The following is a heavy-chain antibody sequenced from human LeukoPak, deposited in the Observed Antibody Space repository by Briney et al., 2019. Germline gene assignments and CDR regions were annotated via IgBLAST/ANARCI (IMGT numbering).Heavy chain of an antibody. CDR3: AKQLAMDSYYYGSGSKFDY. Sequence: GGSLRLSCAASGFTFNAYSMNWVRQAPGKGLEWVSSISSSGDYIYYADSLKGRFTISRDNAKNSLFLQLNSLRAEDTAVYYCAKQLAMDSYYYGSGSKFDYWGQGTLVTVSS. D-gene: IGHD3-10*01. J-gene: IGHJ4*02. V-gene: IGHV3-21*01. CDR1: GFTFNAYS. CDR2: ISSSGDYI.